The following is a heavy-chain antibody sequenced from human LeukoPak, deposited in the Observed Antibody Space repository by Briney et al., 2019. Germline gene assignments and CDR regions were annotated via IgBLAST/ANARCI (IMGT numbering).Heavy chain of an antibody. J-gene: IGHJ4*02. Sequence: GRSLRLSCAASGFTFSSYGMHWVRQAPGKGLEWVTVISYDGSDKYYADSVKGRSTISRDNSKNTLYLQMNSLRAEDTAVYYCAKIRVIFNWNYAYYFDYWGQGSLVTVSS. V-gene: IGHV3-30*18. CDR1: GFTFSSYG. CDR2: ISYDGSDK. D-gene: IGHD1-7*01. CDR3: AKIRVIFNWNYAYYFDY.